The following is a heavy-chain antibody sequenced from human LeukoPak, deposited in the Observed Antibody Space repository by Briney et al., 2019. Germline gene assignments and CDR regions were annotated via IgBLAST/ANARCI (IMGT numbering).Heavy chain of an antibody. D-gene: IGHD2-2*01. J-gene: IGHJ6*03. V-gene: IGHV3-21*01. Sequence: GGSLRLSCAASGFTFSSYSMNWVRQAPGKGLEWVSSISSSSSYIYYADSVKGRFTISRDNAKNSLYLQMNSLRAEDTAVYYCARFPCSSTSCYGYYYYYYMDVWGKGTTVTVSS. CDR2: ISSSSSYI. CDR3: ARFPCSSTSCYGYYYYYYMDV. CDR1: GFTFSSYS.